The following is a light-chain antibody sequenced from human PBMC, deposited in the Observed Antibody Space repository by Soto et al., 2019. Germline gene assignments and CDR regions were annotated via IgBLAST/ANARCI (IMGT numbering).Light chain of an antibody. V-gene: IGKV3-15*01. CDR1: QSVSSD. Sequence: IVMTQSPATLSVSPGDRVTLSCRASQSVSSDLAWYQQRPGQAPRLLIYGASTRATGIPARFSGTGSGTEFTLTISSLQSEDFAIYYCQQYNNWPPYTFGHWTKLEIK. J-gene: IGKJ2*01. CDR3: QQYNNWPPYT. CDR2: GAS.